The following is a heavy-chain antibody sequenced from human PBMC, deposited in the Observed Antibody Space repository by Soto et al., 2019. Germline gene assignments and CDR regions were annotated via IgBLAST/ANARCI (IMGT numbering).Heavy chain of an antibody. D-gene: IGHD3-22*01. J-gene: IGHJ4*02. Sequence: GGSLRLSCAASGFTFSSYEMNWVRQAPGKGLEWVSYISSSGSTIYYADSVKGRFTISRDNAKNSLYLQVNSLRAEDTAVYYCARDNGGLGKYYDSSRYYFDYWGQGTLVTVSS. CDR2: ISSSGSTI. CDR1: GFTFSSYE. V-gene: IGHV3-48*03. CDR3: ARDNGGLGKYYDSSRYYFDY.